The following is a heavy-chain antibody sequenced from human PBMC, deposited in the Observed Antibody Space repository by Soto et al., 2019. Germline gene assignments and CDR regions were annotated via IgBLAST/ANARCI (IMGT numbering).Heavy chain of an antibody. CDR3: ARESAAAGAYYYYYYYMDV. J-gene: IGHJ6*03. V-gene: IGHV4-34*01. CDR2: INHSGST. D-gene: IGHD6-13*01. CDR1: GGSFSGYY. Sequence: QVQLQQWGAGLLKPSETLSLTCAVYGGSFSGYYWSWIRQPPGKGLEWIGEINHSGSTNYNPSLKSRVTISVDTSKNQFSLKLSSVTAADTAVYYCARESAAAGAYYYYYYYMDVWGKGTTVTFSS.